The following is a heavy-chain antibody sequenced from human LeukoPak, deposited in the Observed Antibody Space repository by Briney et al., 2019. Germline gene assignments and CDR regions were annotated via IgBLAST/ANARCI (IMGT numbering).Heavy chain of an antibody. J-gene: IGHJ4*02. CDR3: ATPLHGSGSYYVCFDY. CDR1: GFTFSSYA. CDR2: ISGSGGST. D-gene: IGHD3-10*01. Sequence: PGGSLRLSCAASGFTFSSYAMSWVRQAPGKGLEWVSAISGSGGSTYYADSVKRRFIISRDNSKNTLYLQMNSLRAEDTAVYYCATPLHGSGSYYVCFDYWGQGTLVTVSS. V-gene: IGHV3-23*01.